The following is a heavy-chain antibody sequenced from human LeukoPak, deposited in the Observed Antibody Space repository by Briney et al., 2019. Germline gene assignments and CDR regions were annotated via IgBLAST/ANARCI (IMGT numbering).Heavy chain of an antibody. CDR1: GFTFSSYW. CDR3: TTDYYDSSGYYYFDY. D-gene: IGHD3-22*01. V-gene: IGHV3-15*01. Sequence: GGSLRLSCAASGFTFSSYWMSWVRQAPGKGLEWVGRIKSKTDGGTTDYAAPVKGRFTISRDDSKNTLYLQMNSLKTEDTAVYYCTTDYYDSSGYYYFDYWGQGTLVTVSS. J-gene: IGHJ4*02. CDR2: IKSKTDGGTT.